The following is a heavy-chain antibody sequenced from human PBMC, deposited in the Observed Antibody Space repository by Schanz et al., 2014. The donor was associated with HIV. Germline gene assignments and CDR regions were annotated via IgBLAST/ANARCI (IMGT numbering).Heavy chain of an antibody. V-gene: IGHV3-33*01. CDR3: ARTDHLASAGMDYYYGMDV. CDR2: IWNDGTSK. Sequence: QVHLVESGGGVVQPGTSLRLSCAASGFTFSNYAIHWVRQAPGKGLEGVTLIWNDGTSKYYADSVKGRFTISRDNSKNTLYLQMNRLRAEDTAVYYCARTDHLASAGMDYYYGMDVWGQGTTVTVSS. D-gene: IGHD6-13*01. J-gene: IGHJ6*02. CDR1: GFTFSNYA.